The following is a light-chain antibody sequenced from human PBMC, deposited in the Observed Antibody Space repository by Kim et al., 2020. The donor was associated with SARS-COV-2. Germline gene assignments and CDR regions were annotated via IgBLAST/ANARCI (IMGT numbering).Light chain of an antibody. V-gene: IGLV3-25*03. J-gene: IGLJ2*01. CDR2: RDK. Sequence: PRQPDRITCSGEALPKQFGYWYQQRPGRAPILVLYRDKERPSWIPERFSGSRSGTTLTLTITGVQTEDEADYFCQSADISGTSWIFGGGTQLTVL. CDR3: QSADISGTSWI. CDR1: ALPKQF.